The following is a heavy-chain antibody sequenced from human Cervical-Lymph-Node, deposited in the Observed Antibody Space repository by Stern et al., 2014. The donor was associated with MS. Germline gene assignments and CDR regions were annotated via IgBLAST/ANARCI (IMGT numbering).Heavy chain of an antibody. Sequence: EVQLVESGGGLVQPGESLRLSCVASGFTFSDHYMDWVRQAPGKWLEWVGRSRNKARSYTTEYAASVKGRFTISRDHSKNSLYLQMNNLKTEDTAVYYCAVVPGGNYYEDCWGQGTLVTVSS. CDR3: AVVPGGNYYEDC. CDR1: GFTFSDHY. J-gene: IGHJ4*02. CDR2: SRNKARSYTT. D-gene: IGHD1-26*01. V-gene: IGHV3-72*01.